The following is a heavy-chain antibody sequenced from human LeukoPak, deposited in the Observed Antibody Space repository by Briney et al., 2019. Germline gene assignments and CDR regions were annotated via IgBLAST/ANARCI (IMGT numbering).Heavy chain of an antibody. CDR1: GGSISSSSYY. V-gene: IGHV4-39*07. D-gene: IGHD2-2*01. Sequence: PSQTLSLTCTVSGGSISSSSYYWGWIRQPPGKGLEWIGSIYYSGSTYYNPSLKSRVTISVDTSKNQFSLKLSSVTAADTAVYYCARVYGLSGSVVVPAAILLNDAFDIWGQGTMVTVSS. CDR2: IYYSGST. J-gene: IGHJ3*02. CDR3: ARVYGLSGSVVVPAAILLNDAFDI.